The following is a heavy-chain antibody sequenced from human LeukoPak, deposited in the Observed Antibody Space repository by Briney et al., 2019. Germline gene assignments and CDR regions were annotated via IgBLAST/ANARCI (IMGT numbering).Heavy chain of an antibody. CDR2: IYYSGST. V-gene: IGHV4-59*01. CDR1: GGSISSYY. D-gene: IGHD2-15*01. CDR3: ARGGYCSGGSCYQFDY. Sequence: SETLSLTCTVSGGSISSYYWSWIRQPPGKGLEWIGYIYYSGSTNYNPSLKSRVTISVDTSKNQFSLKLSSVTAADTAVYYCARGGYCSGGSCYQFDYWGQGTLVTVSS. J-gene: IGHJ4*02.